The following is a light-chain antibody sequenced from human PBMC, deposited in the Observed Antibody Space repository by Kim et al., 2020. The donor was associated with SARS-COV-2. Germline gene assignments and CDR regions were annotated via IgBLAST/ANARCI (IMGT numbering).Light chain of an antibody. CDR1: QTISIN. J-gene: IGKJ4*01. CDR3: QQYNKWPT. V-gene: IGKV3-15*01. CDR2: GAS. Sequence: LSGSPGERATLSCRASQTISINLAWYQQKPGQAPRPLIYGASTRATGVPARFSGSGSGTEFTLTVSSLQSEDFAVYYCQQYNKWPTFGGGTKLEI.